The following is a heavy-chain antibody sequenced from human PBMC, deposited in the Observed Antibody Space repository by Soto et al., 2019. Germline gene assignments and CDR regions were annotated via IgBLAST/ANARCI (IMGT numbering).Heavy chain of an antibody. CDR2: IYYSGST. CDR3: ARAYGDYVFDY. V-gene: IGHV4-39*07. CDR1: GGSISSSSYY. J-gene: IGHJ4*02. Sequence: LSLTCTVSGGSISSSSYYWGWIRQPPGKGLEWIGSIYYSGSTYYNPSLKSRVTISVDTSKNQFSLKLSSVTAADTAVYYCARAYGDYVFDYWGQGTLVTVSS. D-gene: IGHD4-17*01.